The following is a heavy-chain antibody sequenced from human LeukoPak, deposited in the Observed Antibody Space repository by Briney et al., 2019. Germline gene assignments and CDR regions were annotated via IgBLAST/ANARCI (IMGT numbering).Heavy chain of an antibody. CDR2: INQSGDT. J-gene: IGHJ4*02. V-gene: IGHV4-34*01. Sequence: SETLSLTCGVSGESFSGYYWSWLRQPPGKGLEWIGEINQSGDTNYNPSFESRVTMSVDASKKQFSLKVKSVTAADGAFYYCARSLSPYYDVTSAYWVWGYWGQGTLVIISS. CDR3: ARSLSPYYDVTSAYWVWGY. D-gene: IGHD3-3*01. CDR1: GESFSGYY.